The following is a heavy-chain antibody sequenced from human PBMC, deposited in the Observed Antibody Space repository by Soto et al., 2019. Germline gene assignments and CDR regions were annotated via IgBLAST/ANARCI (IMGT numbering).Heavy chain of an antibody. Sequence: EVQLVESGGGLVKPGGSLRLSCAASGFTFSNAWMNWVPQAPGKGLEWVGRIKSKTDGGTTDYAAPVKGRFTISRDDSKNTLYLHMNSLKTEDTAVYYCTTRSRDSSGYWNWGQGTLVTVSS. V-gene: IGHV3-15*07. CDR1: GFTFSNAW. CDR3: TTRSRDSSGYWN. CDR2: IKSKTDGGTT. J-gene: IGHJ4*02. D-gene: IGHD3-22*01.